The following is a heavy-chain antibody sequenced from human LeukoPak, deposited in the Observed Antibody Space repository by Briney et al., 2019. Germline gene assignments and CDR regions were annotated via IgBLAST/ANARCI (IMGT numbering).Heavy chain of an antibody. V-gene: IGHV3-23*01. D-gene: IGHD4-17*01. CDR2: ISGSGGST. CDR1: GFTFSSYA. CDR3: AKGGPDGDYYYYYYGMDV. Sequence: GGSLRLSCAASGFTFSSYAMSWVRQAPGKGLEWVSAISGSGGSTYYADSVKGRFTISRDNSKNTLYLQMNSLRAEDTAVYYCAKGGPDGDYYYYYYGMDVWGQGTTVTVPS. J-gene: IGHJ6*02.